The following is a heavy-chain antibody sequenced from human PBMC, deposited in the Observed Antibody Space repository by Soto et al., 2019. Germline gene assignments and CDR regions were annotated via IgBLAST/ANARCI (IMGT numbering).Heavy chain of an antibody. V-gene: IGHV2-70*01. CDR2: IDWDDDK. J-gene: IGHJ6*02. D-gene: IGHD4-17*01. Sequence: SGPTLVNPTQTLTLTCTFSGFSLSTSGMCVSWIRQPPGKALEWLALIDWDDDKYYSTSLKTRLTISKDTSKNQVVLTMTNMDPVDTATYYCARITVTTPGYYYYGMDVWGQGTTVTVSS. CDR3: ARITVTTPGYYYYGMDV. CDR1: GFSLSTSGMC.